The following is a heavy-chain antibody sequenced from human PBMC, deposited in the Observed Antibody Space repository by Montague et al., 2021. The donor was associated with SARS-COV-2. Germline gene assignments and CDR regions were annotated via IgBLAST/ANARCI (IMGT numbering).Heavy chain of an antibody. V-gene: IGHV4-59*08. Sequence: SETLSLTCTVSGVSISSYYWTWIRQPPGKGLEWIGFIYYSGSTNYNPSLKSRVTISVDTSKNQFSLKLSSVTAADTAVYYCSKQALTPYCTSSYFFGAAFDIWGQGTMVTVSS. CDR2: IYYSGST. D-gene: IGHD2-8*01. CDR1: GVSISSYY. J-gene: IGHJ3*02. CDR3: SKQALTPYCTSSYFFGAAFDI.